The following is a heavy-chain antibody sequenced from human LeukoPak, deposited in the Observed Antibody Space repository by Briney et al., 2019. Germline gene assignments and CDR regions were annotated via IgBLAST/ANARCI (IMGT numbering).Heavy chain of an antibody. J-gene: IGHJ3*02. D-gene: IGHD4-17*01. CDR2: ISSSSSYI. Sequence: GGSLRLSCAASGFTFSSYSMNWDRQAPGKGLEWVSSISSSSSYIYYADSVKGRFTISRDNAKNSLYLQMNSLRAEDTAVYYCARVHGDYSDAFDIWGQGTMVTVSS. CDR1: GFTFSSYS. CDR3: ARVHGDYSDAFDI. V-gene: IGHV3-21*01.